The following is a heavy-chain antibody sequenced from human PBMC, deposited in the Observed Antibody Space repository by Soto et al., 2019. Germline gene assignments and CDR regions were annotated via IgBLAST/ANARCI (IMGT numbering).Heavy chain of an antibody. Sequence: QAQLVQSGAEVKKPGASVKVSCKASGYTFSNYGISWVRQAPGQGLEWMGWISAYNGKTDYAQKFQDRVIMTTDTPTSTAYMELRSLGSEDTAVYYCARDRSSSSLWGQGTLVTVS. J-gene: IGHJ4*02. CDR3: ARDRSSSSL. D-gene: IGHD6-6*01. CDR2: ISAYNGKT. CDR1: GYTFSNYG. V-gene: IGHV1-18*01.